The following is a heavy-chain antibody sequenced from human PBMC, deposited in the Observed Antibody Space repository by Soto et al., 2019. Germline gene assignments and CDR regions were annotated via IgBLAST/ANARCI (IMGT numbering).Heavy chain of an antibody. CDR2: IKHDGSVQ. J-gene: IGHJ4*02. D-gene: IGHD4-4*01. CDR1: GFTFSGYW. V-gene: IGHV3-7*03. Sequence: QLVESGGGLVQPGGSLRLSCEASGFTFSGYWMSWVRQAPGKGLEWVADIKHDGSVQYYVDSVKGRLTISRDNAKKQLYVQMNVLRAEDTALYYCARAPYSNAWYRFDLWGQGTLVTVSS. CDR3: ARAPYSNAWYRFDL.